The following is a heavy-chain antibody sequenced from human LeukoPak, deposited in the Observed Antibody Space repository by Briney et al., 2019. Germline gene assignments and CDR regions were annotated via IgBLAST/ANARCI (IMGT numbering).Heavy chain of an antibody. J-gene: IGHJ4*02. Sequence: PSETLSLTCTVSGASINNYYLSWIRQPAGKGLEWIGRIYTSGSTNYNPSLKSRVTISVDTSKNQFSLKLSSVTAADTAVYYCARDALGSGASVDYWGQGTLVTVSS. D-gene: IGHD3-10*01. V-gene: IGHV4-4*07. CDR2: IYTSGST. CDR3: ARDALGSGASVDY. CDR1: GASINNYY.